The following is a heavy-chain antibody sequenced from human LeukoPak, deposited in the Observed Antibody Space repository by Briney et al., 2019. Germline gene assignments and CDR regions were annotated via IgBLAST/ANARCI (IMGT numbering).Heavy chain of an antibody. CDR3: ARTPRYYYYYMDV. CDR2: IYYIGST. CDR1: GDSISSYY. D-gene: IGHD2-15*01. Sequence: SETLSLTCAVSGDSISSYYWSWIRQPPGKGLEWIGYIYYIGSTNYNPSLKSRVTISVDTSKNQFSLKLSSVTAADTAVYYCARTPRYYYYYMDVWGKGTTVTISS. J-gene: IGHJ6*03. V-gene: IGHV4-59*08.